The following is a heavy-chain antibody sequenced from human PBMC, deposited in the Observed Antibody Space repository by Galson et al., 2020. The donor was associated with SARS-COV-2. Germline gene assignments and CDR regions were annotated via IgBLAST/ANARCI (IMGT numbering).Heavy chain of an antibody. D-gene: IGHD1-26*01. CDR3: AKVAVGATSYFDH. Sequence: GGSLRLSCAASGFPFGFSSHAMHWVRQAPGKGLEWLAVISSDGNIKYYGDSVKGRFSISRDNSRDTTFLQLNSLRPEDTAVYYCAKVAVGATSYFDHWGQGTLVTVSS. CDR2: ISSDGNIK. J-gene: IGHJ4*02. CDR1: GFPFGFSSHA. V-gene: IGHV3-30*18.